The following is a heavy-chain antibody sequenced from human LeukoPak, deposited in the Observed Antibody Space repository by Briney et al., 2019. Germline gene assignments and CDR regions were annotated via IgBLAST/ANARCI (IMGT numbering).Heavy chain of an antibody. CDR1: GFAFSSYG. D-gene: IGHD1-26*01. Sequence: GGSLRLSCAASGFAFSSYGMHWVRQAPGKGLEWVAVIWYDGSNKYYADSVKGRFTISRDNSKNTLDLQMNSLRAEDTAVYYCARDRLPWELRDAFDIWGQGTMVTVSS. J-gene: IGHJ3*02. CDR3: ARDRLPWELRDAFDI. CDR2: IWYDGSNK. V-gene: IGHV3-33*01.